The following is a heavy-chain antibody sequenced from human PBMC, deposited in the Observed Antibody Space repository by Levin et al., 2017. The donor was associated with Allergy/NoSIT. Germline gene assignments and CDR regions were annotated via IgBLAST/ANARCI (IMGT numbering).Heavy chain of an antibody. V-gene: IGHV1-2*06. D-gene: IGHD7-27*01. J-gene: IGHJ6*02. CDR3: ATPGPYRLGRGAGV. CDR2: INPNSGDT. CDR1: GYTFSGFY. Sequence: ASVKVSCKASGYTFSGFYMYWVRQAPGQGLEWMGQINPNSGDTDYAQKFQGRVTMTRDTSISTAYMEVSSLRSDDTAVYYCATPGPYRLGRGAGVWGQGTTVTVSS.